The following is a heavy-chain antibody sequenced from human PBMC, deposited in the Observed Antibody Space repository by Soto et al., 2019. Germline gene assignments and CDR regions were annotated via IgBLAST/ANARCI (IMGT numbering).Heavy chain of an antibody. V-gene: IGHV3-33*01. Sequence: GGSLRLSCAASGFTFSSYGMHWVRQAPGKGLEWVAVIWYDGSNKYYADSVKGRFTISRDNSKNTLYLQMNSLRAADTAVYYCARGGYRLTYFDYWGQGTLVTVSS. J-gene: IGHJ4*02. CDR1: GFTFSSYG. D-gene: IGHD6-25*01. CDR3: ARGGYRLTYFDY. CDR2: IWYDGSNK.